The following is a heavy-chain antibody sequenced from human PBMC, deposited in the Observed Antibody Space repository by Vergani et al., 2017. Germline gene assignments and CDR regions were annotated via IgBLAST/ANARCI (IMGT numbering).Heavy chain of an antibody. V-gene: IGHV3-23*03. J-gene: IGHJ1*01. Sequence: EVQLLESGGGLVQPGGSLRLSCAASGFTFSSYAMSWVRQAPGKGLEWVSVIYSGGSSTYYADSVKGRFTISRDNSKNTLYLQMNSLRAEDTAVYYGAKGTHCSGGSCYSEEYFQHWGQGTLVTVSS. CDR2: IYSGGSST. CDR3: AKGTHCSGGSCYSEEYFQH. D-gene: IGHD2-15*01. CDR1: GFTFSSYA.